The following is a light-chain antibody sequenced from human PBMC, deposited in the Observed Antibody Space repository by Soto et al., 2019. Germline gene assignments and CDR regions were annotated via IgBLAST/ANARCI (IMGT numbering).Light chain of an antibody. CDR3: SSYAGSNNFV. J-gene: IGLJ1*01. Sequence: QSALTQPPSASGSPGQSVTISCTGTSSDVGGYNYVSWYQQHPGKAPKLMIYEVSKRPSGVPDRFSGSESGNTVSLTVSGLQAEDEADYYCSSYAGSNNFVFGTGTKVTVL. V-gene: IGLV2-8*01. CDR1: SSDVGGYNY. CDR2: EVS.